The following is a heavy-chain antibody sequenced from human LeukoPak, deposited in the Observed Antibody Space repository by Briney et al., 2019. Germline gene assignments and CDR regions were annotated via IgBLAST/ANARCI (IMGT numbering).Heavy chain of an antibody. D-gene: IGHD4-17*01. CDR3: ARAPPPLRAFDY. CDR1: GFTFSSYA. J-gene: IGHJ4*02. CDR2: IRYDGSNK. V-gene: IGHV3-30*02. Sequence: GGSLRLSCATSGFTFSSYAMHWVRQAPGKGLEWVAFIRYDGSNKYYADSVKGRFTISRDNSKNTLYLQMNSLRAEDTAVYYCARAPPPLRAFDYWGQGTLVTVSS.